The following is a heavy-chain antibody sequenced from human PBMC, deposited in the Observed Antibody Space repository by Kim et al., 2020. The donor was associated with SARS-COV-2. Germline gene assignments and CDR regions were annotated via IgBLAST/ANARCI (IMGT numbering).Heavy chain of an antibody. CDR1: GFTFSSYW. CDR3: ARVGGKEQWLVSYYYYGMDV. D-gene: IGHD6-19*01. CDR2: INSDGSST. V-gene: IGHV3-74*01. Sequence: GGSLRLSCAASGFTFSSYWMHWVRQAPGKGLVWVSRINSDGSSTSYADSVKGRFTISRDNAKNTLYLQMNSLGAEDTAVYYCARVGGKEQWLVSYYYYGMDVWGQGTTVTVSS. J-gene: IGHJ6*02.